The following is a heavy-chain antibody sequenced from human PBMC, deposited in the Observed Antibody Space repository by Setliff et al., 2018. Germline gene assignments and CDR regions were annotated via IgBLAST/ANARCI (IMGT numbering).Heavy chain of an antibody. CDR1: GFTFSSYS. J-gene: IGHJ2*01. CDR2: ISSSSTYI. CDR3: ARDPPWELRYFDL. D-gene: IGHD1-26*01. Sequence: PGGSLRLSCAASGFTFSSYSINWVRQAPGKGLEWVSSISSSSTYIYYADSMKGRFTISRDNAKNSLYLQMNSLRAEDTAVYYCARDPPWELRYFDLWGRGTLVTVSS. V-gene: IGHV3-21*04.